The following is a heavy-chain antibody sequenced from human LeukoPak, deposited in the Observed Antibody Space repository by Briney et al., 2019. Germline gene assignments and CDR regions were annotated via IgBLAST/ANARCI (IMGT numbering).Heavy chain of an antibody. CDR2: IDVGSGNT. Sequence: GASVKVSCKASGFTFTSSAMQWVRQARGQRLEWIGWIDVGSGNTNYAQKFQERVTITRDMSTSTAYMELSSLRSEDTAVYYCAADPTSPYADYYYYGMDVWGQGTTVTVSS. CDR3: AADPTSPYADYYYYGMDV. D-gene: IGHD2-2*01. CDR1: GFTFTSSA. V-gene: IGHV1-58*02. J-gene: IGHJ6*02.